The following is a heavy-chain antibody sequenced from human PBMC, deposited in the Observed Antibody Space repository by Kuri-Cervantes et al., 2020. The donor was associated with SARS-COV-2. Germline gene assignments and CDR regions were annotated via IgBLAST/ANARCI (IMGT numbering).Heavy chain of an antibody. CDR1: GFTFSSYW. D-gene: IGHD3-3*01. J-gene: IGHJ4*02. Sequence: ETLSLTCAASGFTFSSYWMSWVRQAPGKGLEWVANIKQDGSEKYYVDSVKGRFTISRDNAKNSLYLQMNSLRAEDTAVYYCAGGLEWLLHYWGQGTLVTVSS. CDR2: IKQDGSEK. V-gene: IGHV3-7*03. CDR3: AGGLEWLLHY.